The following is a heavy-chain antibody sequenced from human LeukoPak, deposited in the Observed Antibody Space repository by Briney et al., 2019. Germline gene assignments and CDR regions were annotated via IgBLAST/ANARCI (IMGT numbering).Heavy chain of an antibody. CDR3: ARGPPAGFWSGYSNY. D-gene: IGHD3-3*01. CDR1: GYTFTNYE. V-gene: IGHV1-8*01. J-gene: IGHJ4*02. CDR2: MNPNSGNT. Sequence: ASVKVSCKASGYTFTNYEINWVRQATGQGLEWMGWMNPNSGNTDYAQKFQGRVTMTRNTSISTASMELSSLRSEDTAVYYCARGPPAGFWSGYSNYWGQGNLVTVSS.